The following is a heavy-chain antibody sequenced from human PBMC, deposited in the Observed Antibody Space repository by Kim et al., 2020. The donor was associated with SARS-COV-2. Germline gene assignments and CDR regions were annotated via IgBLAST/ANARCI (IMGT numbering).Heavy chain of an antibody. Sequence: GGSLRLSCAASGFTFSSYGMHWVRQAPGKGLEWVAVIWYDGSNKYYADSVKGRFTISRDNSKNTLYLQMNSLRAEDTAVYYCARDGDCSGGSCDSRMDVWGKGTTVTVSS. D-gene: IGHD2-15*01. CDR3: ARDGDCSGGSCDSRMDV. V-gene: IGHV3-33*01. J-gene: IGHJ6*04. CDR2: IWYDGSNK. CDR1: GFTFSSYG.